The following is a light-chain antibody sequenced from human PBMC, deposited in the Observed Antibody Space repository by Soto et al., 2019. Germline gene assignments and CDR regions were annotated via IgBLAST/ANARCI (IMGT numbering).Light chain of an antibody. CDR1: SSDVATYHL. J-gene: IGLJ3*02. V-gene: IGLV2-23*02. CDR3: CSRV. Sequence: QSALTQPASVSGSPGQSITISCTGTSSDVATYHLVSWYQQHPGKAPQLIIYEVTKRPSGVSPRFSGSQSDDTASLTISGLQADDEADYFCCSRVFGGGTKLTVL. CDR2: EVT.